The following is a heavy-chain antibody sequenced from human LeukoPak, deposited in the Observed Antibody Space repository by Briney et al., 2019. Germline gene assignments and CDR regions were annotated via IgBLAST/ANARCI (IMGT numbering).Heavy chain of an antibody. CDR1: GYTFTSYG. Sequence: ASVKVSCKASGYTFTSYGISWVRQAPGQGLEWMGWISAYNGNTNYAQKLQGRVTMTTDTSTSTAYMELRSLRSDDTAVYYCAREYGYYDSSGYYPYYFDYWGQGTLVTVSS. CDR3: AREYGYYDSSGYYPYYFDY. V-gene: IGHV1-18*01. J-gene: IGHJ4*02. D-gene: IGHD3-22*01. CDR2: ISAYNGNT.